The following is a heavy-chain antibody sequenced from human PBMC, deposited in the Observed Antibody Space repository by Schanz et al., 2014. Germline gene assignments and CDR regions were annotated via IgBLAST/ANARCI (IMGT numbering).Heavy chain of an antibody. Sequence: EMQLLESGGGLIQPGGSLRLSCAASGFTFSSYAMSWVRQAPGKGLEWVSAISGSGGSTYYADSVKGRFTISRDNSKNTLYLQMNSLRAEDTAVYYCARGLIAAAGGAFDYWGQGTLVDVSA. CDR1: GFTFSSYA. D-gene: IGHD6-13*01. CDR3: ARGLIAAAGGAFDY. CDR2: ISGSGGST. V-gene: IGHV3-23*01. J-gene: IGHJ4*02.